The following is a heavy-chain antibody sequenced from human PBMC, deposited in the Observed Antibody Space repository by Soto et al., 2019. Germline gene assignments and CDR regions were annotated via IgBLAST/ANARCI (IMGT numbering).Heavy chain of an antibody. V-gene: IGHV3-15*01. CDR1: GFTFSNAW. D-gene: IGHD2-8*01. CDR2: IKSKTDGGTT. CDR3: TTGLYCTNGVCYFHFDY. Sequence: GGSLRLSCAASGFTFSNAWMSWVRQAPGKGLEWVGRIKSKTDGGTTDYAAPVKGRFTISRDDSKNTLYLQMNSLKTEDTAVYYCTTGLYCTNGVCYFHFDYWGQGTLVTVSS. J-gene: IGHJ4*02.